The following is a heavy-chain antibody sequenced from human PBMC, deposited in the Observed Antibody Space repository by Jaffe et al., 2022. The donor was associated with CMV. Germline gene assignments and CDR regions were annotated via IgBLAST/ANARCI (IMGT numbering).Heavy chain of an antibody. CDR2: INPNSGGT. D-gene: IGHD6-19*01. CDR3: ARGGSGWYSYYYYMDV. Sequence: QVQLVQSGAEVKKPGASVKVSCKASGYTFTGYYMHWVRQAPGQGLEWMGWINPNSGGTNYAQKFQGWVTMTRDTSISTAYMELSRLRSDDTAVYYCARGGSGWYSYYYYMDVWGKGTTVTVSS. CDR1: GYTFTGYY. J-gene: IGHJ6*03. V-gene: IGHV1-2*04.